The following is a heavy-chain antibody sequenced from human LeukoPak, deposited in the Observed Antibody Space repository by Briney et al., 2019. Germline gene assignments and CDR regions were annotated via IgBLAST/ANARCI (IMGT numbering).Heavy chain of an antibody. V-gene: IGHV1-18*01. D-gene: IGHD3-22*01. J-gene: IGHJ5*02. CDR1: GYTFTSYG. CDR2: ISGFNGNT. CDR3: ARGAPIDTQDSFDKSGYHL. Sequence: AASVKVSCKASGYTFTSYGFSWVRQAPGQGLEWMGWISGFNGNTNYAQKLQGRVRMTIDTSTTTVYMELRSLRSDDTAVYYCARGAPIDTQDSFDKSGYHLWGQGTLVTVSS.